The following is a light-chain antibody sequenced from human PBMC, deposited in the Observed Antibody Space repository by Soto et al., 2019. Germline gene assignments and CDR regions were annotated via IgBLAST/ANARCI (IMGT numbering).Light chain of an antibody. CDR2: LNTDGSH. J-gene: IGLJ2*01. CDR1: SGHSSYA. CDR3: QTWGTGIVV. V-gene: IGLV4-69*01. Sequence: QSVLTQPPSASASLGASVKLTCTLSSGHSSYAIAWHQQQPGKGPRYLMKLNTDGSHNKGDGIPDRFSGSNSGAERYLTISSLQSEDEADYYCQTWGTGIVVFGGGTKLTVL.